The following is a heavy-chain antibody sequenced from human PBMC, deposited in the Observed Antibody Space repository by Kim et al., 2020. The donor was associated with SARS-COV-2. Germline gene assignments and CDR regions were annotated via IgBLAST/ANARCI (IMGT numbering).Heavy chain of an antibody. D-gene: IGHD5-12*01. V-gene: IGHV3-33*01. CDR1: GFTFSSSG. CDR2: IWYDGSNK. Sequence: GGSLILSCAASGFTFSSSGMHWVRQAPGKGLEWVAVIWYDGSNKYYADSVKGGFTISRDNSKNTLYLQMNSLRAEDTAVYYCARVMGAYGYTSDYWGQGTLVTVSS. J-gene: IGHJ4*02. CDR3: ARVMGAYGYTSDY.